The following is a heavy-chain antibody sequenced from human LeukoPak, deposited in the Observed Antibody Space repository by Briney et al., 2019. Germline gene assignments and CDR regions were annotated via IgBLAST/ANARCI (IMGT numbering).Heavy chain of an antibody. CDR3: ARDGPYYDFWSGYYSSSPYYFDY. V-gene: IGHV1-69*13. J-gene: IGHJ4*02. D-gene: IGHD3-3*01. CDR2: IIPIFGTA. Sequence: EASVKVSCKASGGTFSSYAISWVRQAPGQGLEWMGGIIPIFGTANYAQKFQGRVTIAADESTSTAYMELSSLRAEDTAVYYCARDGPYYDFWSGYYSSSPYYFDYWGQGTLVTVSS. CDR1: GGTFSSYA.